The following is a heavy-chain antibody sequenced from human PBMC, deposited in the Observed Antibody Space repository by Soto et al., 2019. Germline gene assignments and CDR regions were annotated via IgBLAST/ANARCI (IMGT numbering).Heavy chain of an antibody. CDR2: ISYDGSNK. Sequence: SLRLSCAASGFTFSSYGMHWVRQAPGKGLEWVAVISYDGSNKYYADSVKGRFTISRDNSKNTLYLQMNSLRAEDTAVYYCANLGRGPPLIDYWGQGTLVTVSS. CDR1: GFTFSSYG. V-gene: IGHV3-30*18. J-gene: IGHJ4*02. CDR3: ANLGRGPPLIDY.